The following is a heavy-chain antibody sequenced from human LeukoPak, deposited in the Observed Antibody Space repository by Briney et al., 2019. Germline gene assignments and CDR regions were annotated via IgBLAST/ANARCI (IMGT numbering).Heavy chain of an antibody. J-gene: IGHJ3*01. CDR2: LNQDGSVQ. D-gene: IGHD2-8*01. CDR1: GFTFSHYW. CDR3: ARDHNVADV. Sequence: GGSLRLSCVASGFTFSHYWMTWYRQAPGKGLVWVANLNQDGSVQLYGDSVRGRFTISRDNAKNSVYIQMNSLRVEDTAMYYCARDHNVADVWGQGTMVTVSS. V-gene: IGHV3-7*01.